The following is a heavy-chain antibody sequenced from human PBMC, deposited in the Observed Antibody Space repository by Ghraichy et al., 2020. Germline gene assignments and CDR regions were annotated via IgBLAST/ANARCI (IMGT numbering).Heavy chain of an antibody. CDR2: INHSGST. V-gene: IGHV4-34*01. Sequence: GSLRLSCAVYGGSFSGYYWSWIRQPPGKGLEWIGEINHSGSTNYNPSLKSRVTISVDTSKNQFSLKLSSVTAADTAVYYCARGRILTGYYYWGQGTLVTVSS. CDR3: ARGRILTGYYY. J-gene: IGHJ4*02. D-gene: IGHD3-9*01. CDR1: GGSFSGYY.